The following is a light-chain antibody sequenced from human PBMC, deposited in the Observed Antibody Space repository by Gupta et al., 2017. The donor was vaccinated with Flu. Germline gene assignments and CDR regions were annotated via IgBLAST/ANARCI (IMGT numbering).Light chain of an antibody. CDR3: QQYYSSPRT. CDR2: WAS. Sequence: DIVMTQSQDSLSVSLGERATINCKSNQSLLYSANNKDFLCWYQQKPGQPPKLLIYWASTRESGVPDRFSGSGSETDFTLTISNLQAEDVAVYYCQQYYSSPRTFGQGTRVEIK. J-gene: IGKJ1*01. V-gene: IGKV4-1*01. CDR1: QSLLYSANNKDF.